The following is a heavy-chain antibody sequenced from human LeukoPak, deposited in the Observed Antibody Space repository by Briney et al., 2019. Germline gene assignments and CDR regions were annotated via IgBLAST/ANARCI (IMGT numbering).Heavy chain of an antibody. D-gene: IGHD6-13*01. CDR2: INHSGST. V-gene: IGHV4-34*01. Sequence: SETLSLTCAVYGGSFSGYYWSWIRQPPGKGLEWIGEINHSGSTNYNPSLKSRVTISVDTSKNQFSLKLSSVTAADTAVYYCARGYGWGYSSIWHGRQYFQHWGQGTLVTVSS. CDR1: GGSFSGYY. CDR3: ARGYGWGYSSIWHGRQYFQH. J-gene: IGHJ1*01.